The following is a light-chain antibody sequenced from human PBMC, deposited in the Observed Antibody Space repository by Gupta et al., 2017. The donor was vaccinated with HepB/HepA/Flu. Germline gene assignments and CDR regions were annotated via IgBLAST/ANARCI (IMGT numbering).Light chain of an antibody. Sequence: QSVLTPPPSVSGAPGQRVTISCTGSDSNIGAIYDVPWYQKLPGTPPKLLIYANTSRPSGVPDRFSGSRSGTSASLAITGLQAEDEADYYCQSFDGSLNGVVFGGGTKLTVL. CDR2: ANT. V-gene: IGLV1-40*01. J-gene: IGLJ2*01. CDR1: DSNIGAIYD. CDR3: QSFDGSLNGVV.